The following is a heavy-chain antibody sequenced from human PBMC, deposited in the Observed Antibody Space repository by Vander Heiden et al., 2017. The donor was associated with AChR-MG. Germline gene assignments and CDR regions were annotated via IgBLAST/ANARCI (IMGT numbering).Heavy chain of an antibody. CDR2: IRSKANSYAT. CDR3: TTTHYDFWSGHGNWFDP. V-gene: IGHV3-73*02. J-gene: IGHJ5*02. CDR1: GFPFSGSA. D-gene: IGHD3-3*01. Sequence: EVQLVESGGGLVQPGGSLKLSCAASGFPFSGSAMHWVRQASGKGLEWVGRIRSKANSYATAYAASVKGRFTISRDDSKNTAYLQMNSLKTEDTAVYYCTTTHYDFWSGHGNWFDPWGQGTLVTVSS.